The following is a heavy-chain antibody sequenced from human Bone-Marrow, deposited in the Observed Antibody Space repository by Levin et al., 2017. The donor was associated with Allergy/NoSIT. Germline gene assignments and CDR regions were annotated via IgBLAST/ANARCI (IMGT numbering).Heavy chain of an antibody. Sequence: PGGSLRLSCAASGFTFSNAWMSWVRQAPGKGLEWVGRIKSKTDGGTTDYAAPVKGRFTISRDDSKNTLYLQMNSLKTEDTAVYYCTTGALDFWSGYYSPSFDYWGQGTLVTVSS. D-gene: IGHD3-3*01. J-gene: IGHJ4*02. V-gene: IGHV3-15*01. CDR2: IKSKTDGGTT. CDR1: GFTFSNAW. CDR3: TTGALDFWSGYYSPSFDY.